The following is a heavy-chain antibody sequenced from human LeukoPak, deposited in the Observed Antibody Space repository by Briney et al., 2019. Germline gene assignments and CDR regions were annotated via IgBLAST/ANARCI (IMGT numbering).Heavy chain of an antibody. D-gene: IGHD3-10*01. Sequence: GASVKVSCKASGGTFSSYAISWVRQAPGQGLEWMGGIIPIFGTANYAQKFQGRVTMTRDTSISTAYMELSRLRSDDTAVYYCASSAGDAFDIWGQGTMVTVSS. CDR1: GGTFSSYA. CDR3: ASSAGDAFDI. V-gene: IGHV1-69*05. CDR2: IIPIFGTA. J-gene: IGHJ3*02.